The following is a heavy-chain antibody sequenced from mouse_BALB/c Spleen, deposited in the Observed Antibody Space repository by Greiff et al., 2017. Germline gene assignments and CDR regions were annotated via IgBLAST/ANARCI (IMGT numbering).Heavy chain of an antibody. CDR2: INPDSSTI. V-gene: IGHV4-1*02. Sequence: EVQVVESGGGLVQPGGSLKLSCAASGFDFSRYWMSWVRQAPGKGLEWIGEINPDSSTINYTPSLKDKFIISRDNAKNTLYLQMSKVRSEDTALYYCAREELYGNYGAYWGQGTLVTVSA. CDR3: AREELYGNYGAY. CDR1: GFDFSRYW. J-gene: IGHJ3*01. D-gene: IGHD2-1*01.